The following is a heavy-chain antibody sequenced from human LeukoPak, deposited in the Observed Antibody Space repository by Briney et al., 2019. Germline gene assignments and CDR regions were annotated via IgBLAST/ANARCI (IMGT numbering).Heavy chain of an antibody. Sequence: GGSLRLSCAASGFTFSNFWMHWVRQAPGKGLVWVSLINSDGSSTNYADSVKGRFTISRDNGKNLLYLEMNSLRAEDTAVYYCVRESIRGTRDFDYWGQGTLVTVSS. V-gene: IGHV3-74*01. CDR1: GFTFSNFW. J-gene: IGHJ4*02. CDR3: VRESIRGTRDFDY. D-gene: IGHD2-21*01. CDR2: INSDGSST.